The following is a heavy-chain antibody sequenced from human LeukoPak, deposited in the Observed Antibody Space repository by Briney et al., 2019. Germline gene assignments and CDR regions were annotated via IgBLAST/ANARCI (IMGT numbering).Heavy chain of an antibody. CDR1: GFTFSNHA. J-gene: IGHJ4*02. CDR2: ISYDGSNK. Sequence: GGSLRLSCAASGFTFSNHAMHWVRQAPGKGLEWVAIISYDGSNKYYADSVKGRFTISRDNSKNTLYLQMNSLRTEDTALYYCAKDIGQQLGFDYWGQGALVTVSS. V-gene: IGHV3-30*04. CDR3: AKDIGQQLGFDY. D-gene: IGHD6-13*01.